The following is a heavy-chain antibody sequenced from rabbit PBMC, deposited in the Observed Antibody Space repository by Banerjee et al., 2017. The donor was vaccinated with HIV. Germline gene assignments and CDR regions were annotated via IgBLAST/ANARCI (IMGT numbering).Heavy chain of an antibody. J-gene: IGHJ4*01. V-gene: IGHV1S40*01. Sequence: QSLEESGGDLVKPGASLTLTCTASGFSFSSRYYMCWVRQAPGKGLEWIGCIYTSSGSTYYASWVNGRFTISSDNAQNTLSLQLTSLTAADTATYFCARDLAGVIGWNFNLWGPGTLVTVS. CDR1: GFSFSSRYY. CDR3: ARDLAGVIGWNFNL. D-gene: IGHD4-1*01. CDR2: IYTSSGST.